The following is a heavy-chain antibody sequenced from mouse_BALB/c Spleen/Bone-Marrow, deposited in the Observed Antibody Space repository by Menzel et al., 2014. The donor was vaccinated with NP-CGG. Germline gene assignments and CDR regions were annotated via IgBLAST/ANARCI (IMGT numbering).Heavy chain of an antibody. CDR2: IDPETGGT. CDR3: ARLGRITTAPFDC. Sequence: QVQLKESGAELVRPGASVTLSCKASGYTFTDYEMHWVKQTPVHGLEWIGAIDPETGGTAYNQKFKGKATLTADKSSSTAYMELRSQTSEAATVYYCARLGRITTAPFDCWGHGTTLTSSS. D-gene: IGHD1-2*01. V-gene: IGHV1-15*01. CDR1: GYTFTDYE. J-gene: IGHJ2*01.